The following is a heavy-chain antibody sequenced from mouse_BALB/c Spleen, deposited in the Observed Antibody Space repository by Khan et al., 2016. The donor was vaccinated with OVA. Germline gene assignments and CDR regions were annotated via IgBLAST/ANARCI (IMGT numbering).Heavy chain of an antibody. Sequence: EVQLQESGPGLVKPSQSLSLTCTVTGYSITSDYAWNWIRQFPGNKLEWMGYISSSGSTNYNPALKSRISITRDTSKNQFFLQLHSVTTEDTATYYCARDGSRYNYAMDYWGQGTSVTVSS. CDR3: ARDGSRYNYAMDY. CDR1: GYSITSDYA. D-gene: IGHD2-3*01. CDR2: ISSSGST. V-gene: IGHV3-2*02. J-gene: IGHJ4*01.